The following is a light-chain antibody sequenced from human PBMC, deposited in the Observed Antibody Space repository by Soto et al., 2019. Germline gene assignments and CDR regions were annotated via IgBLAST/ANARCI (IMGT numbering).Light chain of an antibody. V-gene: IGKV2-28*01. CDR1: RNLLHSNGYYY. Sequence: EIVLTQSPLSLPVTPGEPASISCRSSRNLLHSNGYYYLDWYLQKPGQSPQLLIDLGSNRASGVPDRFSGSGSVPDFTLTISRVEAEDVGVYYCAQGLETPFTSGGGTQVEIK. CDR3: AQGLETPFT. J-gene: IGKJ4*01. CDR2: LGS.